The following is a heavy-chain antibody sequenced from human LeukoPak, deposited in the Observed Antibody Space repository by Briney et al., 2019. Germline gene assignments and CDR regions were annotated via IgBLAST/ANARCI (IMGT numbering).Heavy chain of an antibody. Sequence: SETLSLTCTVSGGSISSYYWSWIRQPPGKGLEWIGYIYYSGSTNYNPSLKSRVTISVDTSKNQFSLKLSSVTAADTAVYYCARGAPPHFDYWGQGTLVTVSS. CDR3: ARGAPPHFDY. V-gene: IGHV4-59*01. J-gene: IGHJ4*02. CDR2: IYYSGST. CDR1: GGSISSYY. D-gene: IGHD1-14*01.